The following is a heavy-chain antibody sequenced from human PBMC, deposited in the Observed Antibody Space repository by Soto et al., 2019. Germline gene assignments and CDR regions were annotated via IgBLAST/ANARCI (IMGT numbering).Heavy chain of an antibody. J-gene: IGHJ5*02. CDR2: IYYSGST. CDR1: GDSISSGDYY. Sequence: SETLSLTCTVSGDSISSGDYYWSWIRQPPGKGLEWIGYIYYSGSTYYNPSLKSRVTISVDTSKNQFSLKLSSVTAADTAVYYCASSSSSQPDWFDPWGQGTLVTVSS. V-gene: IGHV4-30-4*01. CDR3: ASSSSSQPDWFDP. D-gene: IGHD6-13*01.